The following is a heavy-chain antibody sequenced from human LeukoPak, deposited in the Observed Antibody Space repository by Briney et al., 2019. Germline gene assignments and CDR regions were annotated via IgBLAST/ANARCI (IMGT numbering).Heavy chain of an antibody. J-gene: IGHJ4*02. CDR1: DGSFSGYY. V-gene: IGHV4-34*01. CDR3: ARGLRYFDWLLPHFAY. CDR2: INHSGST. D-gene: IGHD3-9*01. Sequence: SETLSLTCAVYDGSFSGYYWSWIRQPPGKGLEWIGEINHSGSTNYNPSLKSRVTISVDTSKNQFSLKLSSVTAAGTAVYYCARGLRYFDWLLPHFAYWGQGTLVTVSS.